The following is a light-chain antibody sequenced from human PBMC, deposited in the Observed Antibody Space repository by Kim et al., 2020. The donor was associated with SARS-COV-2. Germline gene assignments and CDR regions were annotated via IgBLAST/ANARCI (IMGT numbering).Light chain of an antibody. Sequence: QSALTQPRSVSGSPGQSVTISCTGTSSDVGGYDYVSWYQQHPGKAPKVIILDVNRRPSGVPDCFSGSKSGNTASLTISGLQAEDEADYYCCSYAGSYSWVFGGGTQLTVL. CDR1: SSDVGGYDY. V-gene: IGLV2-11*01. CDR2: DVN. J-gene: IGLJ3*02. CDR3: CSYAGSYSWV.